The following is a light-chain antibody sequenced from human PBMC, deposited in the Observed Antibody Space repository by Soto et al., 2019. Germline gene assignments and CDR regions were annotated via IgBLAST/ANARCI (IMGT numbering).Light chain of an antibody. CDR2: DAS. Sequence: EIVLTQSPATLSLSPGERATLSCRASQSASTYLAWYQQKPGQAPRLLIYDASNRAPGIPARFSGSGSGTDFTLTISSLEPEDFAVYYCQQRSSWPLTFGGGTKVDIK. J-gene: IGKJ4*01. CDR1: QSASTY. CDR3: QQRSSWPLT. V-gene: IGKV3-11*01.